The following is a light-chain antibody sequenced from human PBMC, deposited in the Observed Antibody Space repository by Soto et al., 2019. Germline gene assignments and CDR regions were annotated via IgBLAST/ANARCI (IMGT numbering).Light chain of an antibody. CDR2: DAS. CDR3: QQHSDWPLT. Sequence: EIVLMQSPVTLSLSPGERATLSCRASQSISSSLAWYQQKPGQAPRLLIFDASNRATGIPVRFSGSGSGTDFTLTISSLEPDDFAVYYCQQHSDWPLTFGGGTRVEI. J-gene: IGKJ4*01. V-gene: IGKV3-11*01. CDR1: QSISSS.